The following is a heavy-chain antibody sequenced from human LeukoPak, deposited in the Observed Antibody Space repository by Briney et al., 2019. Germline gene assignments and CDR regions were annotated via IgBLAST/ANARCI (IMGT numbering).Heavy chain of an antibody. Sequence: GGSLRLSCAASGFTFSKYAMFWVRQAPGKGLEFVSAISSHGSSTYYANSLKGRFNISRDNSKNTLYLQMRSLRPEDTAVYYCARPLKAGGYYYGMDVWRQGTTVTVSS. J-gene: IGHJ6*02. V-gene: IGHV3-64*01. CDR3: ARPLKAGGYYYGMDV. CDR1: GFTFSKYA. D-gene: IGHD3-10*01. CDR2: ISSHGSST.